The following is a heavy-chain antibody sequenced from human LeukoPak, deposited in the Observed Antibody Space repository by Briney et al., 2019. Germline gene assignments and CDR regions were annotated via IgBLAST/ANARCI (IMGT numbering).Heavy chain of an antibody. D-gene: IGHD2-2*01. V-gene: IGHV3-7*01. CDR2: IKQDGSEK. J-gene: IGHJ4*02. CDR1: GFTFSSYW. CDR3: ARTPASGLLDY. Sequence: GGSLRLSCAASGFTFSSYWMTWVRQAPGKGPEWVANIKQDGSEKNYVDSVKGRFTVSRDNAENSVVLQMNSLSLDDTAVYYCARTPASGLLDYWGQGTLVTVSS.